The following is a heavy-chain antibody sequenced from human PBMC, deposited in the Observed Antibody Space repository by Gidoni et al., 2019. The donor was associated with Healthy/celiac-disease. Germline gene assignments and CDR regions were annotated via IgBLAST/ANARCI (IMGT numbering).Heavy chain of an antibody. Sequence: EVQLLESGGGLVQPGGSLRLSCAASGFTFSSYAMSWVRQAPGKGLEWVSAISGSGGSTYYADSVKGRFTISRDNSKNTLYLQMNSLRAEDTAVYYCAKDWLSIVVVPAAIPGAFDIWGQGTMVTVSS. CDR3: AKDWLSIVVVPAAIPGAFDI. CDR2: ISGSGGST. J-gene: IGHJ3*02. CDR1: GFTFSSYA. D-gene: IGHD2-2*02. V-gene: IGHV3-23*01.